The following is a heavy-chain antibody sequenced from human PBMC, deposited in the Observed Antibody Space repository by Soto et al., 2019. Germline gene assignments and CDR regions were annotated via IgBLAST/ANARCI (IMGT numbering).Heavy chain of an antibody. CDR2: IKQDGSEK. CDR1: GFTVRSYW. J-gene: IGHJ3*02. V-gene: IGHV3-7*05. CDR3: AREKGISRGNAFDI. Sequence: GGSLRLSCAASGFTVRSYWMSWVRQAPGKVLDWVANIKQDGSEKYYVDSVKGRFTISRDNFKISLYLQMNSLRAEDTAVYYCAREKGISRGNAFDIWGPGTMVTVSS.